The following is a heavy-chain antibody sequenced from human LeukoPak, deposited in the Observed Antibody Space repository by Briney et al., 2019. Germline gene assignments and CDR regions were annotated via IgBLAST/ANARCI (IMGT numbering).Heavy chain of an antibody. Sequence: GGSLRLSCAASGFTFSSYEMNWVRQVPGKGLEWVSYITWNGDSTAYADSVKGRVTIYRDNAKNSLYLQMNSLRAEDTAFYYCARSMSTVTTRFFDLWGRGTLVTVSS. CDR3: ARSMSTVTTRFFDL. CDR1: GFTFSSYE. V-gene: IGHV3-20*04. J-gene: IGHJ2*01. CDR2: ITWNGDST. D-gene: IGHD4-17*01.